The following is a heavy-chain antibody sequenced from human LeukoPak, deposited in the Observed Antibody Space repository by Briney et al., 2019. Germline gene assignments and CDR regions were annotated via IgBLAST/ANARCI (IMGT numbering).Heavy chain of an antibody. CDR2: ISYDRSNK. CDR3: AKDSVVNYFDY. CDR1: GFTFSSYA. Sequence: GGALRLSCPDSGFTFSSYAMHWVRQAAGKGLAGVAVISYDRSNKYYADSVKGRFTISRDNSKNTLYLQMNSLRAEDTAVYYCAKDSVVNYFDYWGQGTLVTVSS. J-gene: IGHJ4*02. V-gene: IGHV3-30-3*01. D-gene: IGHD2-21*01.